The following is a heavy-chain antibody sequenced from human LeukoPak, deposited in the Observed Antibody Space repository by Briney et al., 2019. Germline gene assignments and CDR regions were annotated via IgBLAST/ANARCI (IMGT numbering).Heavy chain of an antibody. V-gene: IGHV4-34*01. CDR3: ARGRGYSYGYRWFDP. CDR1: GGSFSGYY. Sequence: ETLSLTCAVYGGSFSGYYWSWIRQPPGKGLEWIGEINHSGSTNYNPSPKSRVTISVDTSKNQFSLKLSSVTAADTAVYYCARGRGYSYGYRWFDPWGQGTLVTVSS. D-gene: IGHD5-18*01. J-gene: IGHJ5*02. CDR2: INHSGST.